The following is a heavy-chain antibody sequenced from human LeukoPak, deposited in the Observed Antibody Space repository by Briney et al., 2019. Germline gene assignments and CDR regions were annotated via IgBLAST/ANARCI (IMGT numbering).Heavy chain of an antibody. CDR2: ISNSGST. CDR3: ARVPQAAATGFYYYFYMDV. J-gene: IGHJ6*03. Sequence: SKTLSLTCTVSGGSISSGGYYWSWIRQHPGKGLEWIGYISNSGSTHYNPSLESRVTISVDTSKNQFSLKLSSVTAADTAVYYCARVPQAAATGFYYYFYMDVWGKGTTVTVSS. D-gene: IGHD1-14*01. CDR1: GGSISSGGYY. V-gene: IGHV4-31*03.